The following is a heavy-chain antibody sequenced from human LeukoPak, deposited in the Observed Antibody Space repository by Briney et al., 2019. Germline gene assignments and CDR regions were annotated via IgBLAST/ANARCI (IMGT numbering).Heavy chain of an antibody. CDR2: IRSKAYGGTA. D-gene: IGHD6-13*01. CDR1: GFTFGDYA. Sequence: GGSLRLSCTASGFTFGDYAMSWVRQAPGKGLEWITFIRSKAYGGTAEYAASVRGRFTFSRDDSKSTAYLQLNSLKTEDTAIYYCARSTYSSSYYVVFDYWGQGTLVTVSS. V-gene: IGHV3-49*04. J-gene: IGHJ4*02. CDR3: ARSTYSSSYYVVFDY.